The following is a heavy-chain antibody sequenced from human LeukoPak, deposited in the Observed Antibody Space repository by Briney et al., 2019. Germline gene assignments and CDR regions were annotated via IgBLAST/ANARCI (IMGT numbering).Heavy chain of an antibody. CDR3: ARGLGSSWYGTGYYFDY. J-gene: IGHJ4*02. CDR2: INHSGST. D-gene: IGHD6-13*01. CDR1: GGSFSGYY. V-gene: IGHV4-34*01. Sequence: SETLSLTCAVSGGSFSGYYWSWVRQPPGKGLEWIGGINHSGSTNYNPSLKSRVTISVDTSKNQFSMKLSSVTAADTAVHYCARGLGSSWYGTGYYFDYWGQGTLITVSS.